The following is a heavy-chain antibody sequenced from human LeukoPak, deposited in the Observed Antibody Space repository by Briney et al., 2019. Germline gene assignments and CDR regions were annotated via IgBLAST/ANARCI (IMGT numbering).Heavy chain of an antibody. D-gene: IGHD1-26*01. CDR2: FDPEDGET. J-gene: IGHJ4*02. CDR1: GYTLTELS. V-gene: IGHV1-24*01. Sequence: ASVKVSCKVSGYTLTELSMHWVRQAPGKGLESMGGFDPEDGETICAQKFQGRVTMTEDTSTDTAYMELSSLRSEDTAVYYCATDRGLDSGIDYWGQGTLVTVSS. CDR3: ATDRGLDSGIDY.